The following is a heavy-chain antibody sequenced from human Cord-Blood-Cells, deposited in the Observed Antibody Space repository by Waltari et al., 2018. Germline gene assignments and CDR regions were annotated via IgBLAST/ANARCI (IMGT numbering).Heavy chain of an antibody. D-gene: IGHD3-16*01. CDR1: GGSISSYY. Sequence: QVQLQESGPGLVKPSETLSLTCTVSGGSISSYYWSWIRQPPGKGLEWIGYIYYRGSTNIQPSRKSRVPISVDSSKNQCSLKVSFVTAANTAVYYGAGGGADACDIWGQGTMVTVSS. V-gene: IGHV4-59*08. J-gene: IGHJ3*02. CDR3: AGGGADACDI. CDR2: IYYRGST.